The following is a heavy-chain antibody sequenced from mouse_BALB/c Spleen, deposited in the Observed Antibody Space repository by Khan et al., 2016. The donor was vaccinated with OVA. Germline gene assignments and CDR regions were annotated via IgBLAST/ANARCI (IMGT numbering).Heavy chain of an antibody. V-gene: IGHV1-7*01. CDR3: ARDRIDY. J-gene: IGHJ2*01. CDR2: INPTSGYT. Sequence: QVQLKQSGAEQAKPGASVKMSCKTSGYTFSSYWMHWVKQRPGQGLEWIGYINPTSGYTEYNEKFKDKATLSADKSSSTAYMQLTSLTSEDSAVYYCARDRIDYWGQGTTRTGSS. CDR1: GYTFSSYW.